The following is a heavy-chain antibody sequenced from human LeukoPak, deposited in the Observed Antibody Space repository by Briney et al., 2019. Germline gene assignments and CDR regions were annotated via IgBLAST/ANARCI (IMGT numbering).Heavy chain of an antibody. Sequence: PSETLSLTCTVSGASISSGDYYWSWIRQPPGKGLEWIGYIYYSGNTYYNPSLQSRLSMSVDTSKNQFSLKLTSVTAADTAVYYCARSHGSGYYYAVGYWGQGTLVTVSS. D-gene: IGHD3-22*01. CDR1: GASISSGDYY. J-gene: IGHJ4*02. V-gene: IGHV4-30-4*01. CDR3: ARSHGSGYYYAVGY. CDR2: IYYSGNT.